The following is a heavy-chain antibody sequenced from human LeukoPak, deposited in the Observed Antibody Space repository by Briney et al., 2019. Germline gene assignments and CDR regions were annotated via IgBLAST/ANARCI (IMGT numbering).Heavy chain of an antibody. Sequence: SETLSLTCTVSGYSISSGYYWGWIQQPPGKGLEWIGSIYHSGSTYYNPSLKSRVTISVDTSKNQFSLKLSSVTAADTAVYYCASPSPIEYSSSSLHYWGQGTLVTVSS. J-gene: IGHJ4*02. CDR3: ASPSPIEYSSSSLHY. V-gene: IGHV4-38-2*02. CDR1: GYSISSGYY. CDR2: IYHSGST. D-gene: IGHD6-6*01.